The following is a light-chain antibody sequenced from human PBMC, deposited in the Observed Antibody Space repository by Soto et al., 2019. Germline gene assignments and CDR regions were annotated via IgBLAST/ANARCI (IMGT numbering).Light chain of an antibody. CDR1: QSVSSSY. CDR2: AAS. Sequence: EIVLTQSPGTLSLSPGERATLSCRASQSVSSSYLAWYQQKPGQAPRLLIYAASSRATGIPDRFSGSGSGTDFTLTISRLEPADFAVYYCQQYDSSPLTFGPGTKVDIK. V-gene: IGKV3-20*01. J-gene: IGKJ3*01. CDR3: QQYDSSPLT.